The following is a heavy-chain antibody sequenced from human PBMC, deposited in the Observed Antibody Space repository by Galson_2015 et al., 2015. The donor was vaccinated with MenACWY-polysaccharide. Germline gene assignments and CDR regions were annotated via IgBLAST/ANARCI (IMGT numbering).Heavy chain of an antibody. D-gene: IGHD1-14*01. CDR1: GFTLSSYA. Sequence: SLRLSCAASGFTLSSYAMSWVRQAPGKGLEWVSAISGSGGSTYYADSVKGRFTISRDNSKNTLYLQMNSLRAEDTAVYYCAKEESRLASAGNAFDIWGQGTMVTVSS. CDR3: AKEESRLASAGNAFDI. V-gene: IGHV3-23*01. J-gene: IGHJ3*02. CDR2: ISGSGGST.